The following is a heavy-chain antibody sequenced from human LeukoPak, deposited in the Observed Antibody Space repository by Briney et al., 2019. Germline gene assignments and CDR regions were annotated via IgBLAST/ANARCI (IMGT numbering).Heavy chain of an antibody. CDR2: IYPGDSDT. V-gene: IGHV5-51*01. Sequence: KVSCKGSGYSFTSYWIGWVRQMPGKGLEWMGIIYPGDSDTRYSPSFQGQVTISADKSISTAYLQWSSLKASDTAMYYCARHRVAGTSPYYYYYMDVWGKGTTVTVSS. D-gene: IGHD2-15*01. CDR1: GYSFTSYW. CDR3: ARHRVAGTSPYYYYYMDV. J-gene: IGHJ6*03.